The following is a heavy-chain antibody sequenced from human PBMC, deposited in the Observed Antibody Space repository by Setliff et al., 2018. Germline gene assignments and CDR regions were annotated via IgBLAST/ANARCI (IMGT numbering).Heavy chain of an antibody. Sequence: TLSLTCTVSGSSFSSYSWSWIRQPPGKGLEWIGNIFHGESISYNPSLKSRVTISVDTSKNQVSLKVRSVTAADTAVYYCARDGLGAFSLRSMDVWGKGTTVTVSS. CDR2: IFHGESI. CDR3: ARDGLGAFSLRSMDV. CDR1: GSSFSSYS. J-gene: IGHJ6*04. D-gene: IGHD3-3*02. V-gene: IGHV4-4*08.